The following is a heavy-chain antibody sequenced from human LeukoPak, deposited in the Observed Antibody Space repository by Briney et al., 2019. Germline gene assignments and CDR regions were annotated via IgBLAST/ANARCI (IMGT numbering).Heavy chain of an antibody. CDR3: ARDPPVVPAARGYYYYGMDV. J-gene: IGHJ6*02. Sequence: GGSLRLSCAASGFTFSSYGMHWVRQAPGKGLEWVAVIWYDGSNKYYADSVKGRFTISRDNSKNTLYLQMNSLRAEDTAVYYCARDPPVVPAARGYYYYGMDVWGQGTTVTVSS. D-gene: IGHD2-2*01. CDR2: IWYDGSNK. CDR1: GFTFSSYG. V-gene: IGHV3-33*01.